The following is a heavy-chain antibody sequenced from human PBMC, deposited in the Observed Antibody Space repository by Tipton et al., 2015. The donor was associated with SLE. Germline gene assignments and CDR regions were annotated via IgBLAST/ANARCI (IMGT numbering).Heavy chain of an antibody. J-gene: IGHJ3*02. Sequence: TLSLTCAVYGGSFSGYYWSWIRPPPGKGLEWIGEINHSGSTNYNPSLKSRVTISVDTPKNQFSRKLSSVTAAATAVYYCATRAVEDAFDIWGQGTMVTVSS. CDR1: GGSFSGYY. CDR3: ATRAVEDAFDI. D-gene: IGHD5-24*01. CDR2: INHSGST. V-gene: IGHV4-34*01.